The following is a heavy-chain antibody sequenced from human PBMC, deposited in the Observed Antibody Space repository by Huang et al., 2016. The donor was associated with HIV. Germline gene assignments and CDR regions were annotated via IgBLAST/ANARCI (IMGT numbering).Heavy chain of an antibody. CDR1: GFPFNNHA. Sequence: QVQLVESGGGVVQPGRSLRLSCAASGFPFNNHAMHWVGQAPGKGVDWVAVITNDGSNNYYADSVKGRFTISRDSSKSTLFLHMTSLRTEDTAVYYCARAKDTWDAYDIWGQGTMVMVSS. D-gene: IGHD5-18*01. CDR3: ARAKDTWDAYDI. J-gene: IGHJ3*02. CDR2: ITNDGSNN. V-gene: IGHV3-30-3*01.